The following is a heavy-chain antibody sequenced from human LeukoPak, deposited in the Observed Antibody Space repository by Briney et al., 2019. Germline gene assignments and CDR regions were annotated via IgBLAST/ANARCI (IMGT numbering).Heavy chain of an antibody. CDR2: INHSGST. CDR1: GGSISSGDYY. D-gene: IGHD5-18*01. V-gene: IGHV4-30-4*08. J-gene: IGHJ5*02. CDR3: ARGLGIQLWLSWFDP. Sequence: SQTLSLTCTVSGGSISSGDYYWSWIRQPPGKGLEWIGEINHSGSTNYNPSLKSRVTISVDTSKNQFSLKLSSVTAADTAVYYCARGLGIQLWLSWFDPWGQGTLVTVSS.